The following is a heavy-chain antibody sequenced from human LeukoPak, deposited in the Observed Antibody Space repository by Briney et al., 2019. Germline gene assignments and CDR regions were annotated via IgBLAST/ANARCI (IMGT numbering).Heavy chain of an antibody. CDR2: IKTDGSDT. Sequence: GGSLRLSCAASGFTFSDYWMHWVRQAPGKGLVWVSRIKTDGSDTTYADSVKGRFTISRDNAKNTLYLQMNSLSAEDTAVYYCAREVSGSSYFDYWGQGTQVTVSS. V-gene: IGHV3-74*01. J-gene: IGHJ4*02. CDR1: GFTFSDYW. D-gene: IGHD1-26*01. CDR3: AREVSGSSYFDY.